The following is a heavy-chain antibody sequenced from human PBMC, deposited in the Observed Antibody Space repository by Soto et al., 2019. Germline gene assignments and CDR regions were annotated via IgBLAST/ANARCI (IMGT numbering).Heavy chain of an antibody. D-gene: IGHD3-22*01. Sequence: GASLKISFKGSGYRFTSYWIGWVRQMPGKGLEWMGIIYPGDSDTRYSPSFQAKVTISADKSISTAYLQWSSLKASDTAMYYCARSYYYDSSGYPNWFDPWGQGTLVTVSS. CDR1: GYRFTSYW. CDR3: ARSYYYDSSGYPNWFDP. V-gene: IGHV5-51*01. J-gene: IGHJ5*02. CDR2: IYPGDSDT.